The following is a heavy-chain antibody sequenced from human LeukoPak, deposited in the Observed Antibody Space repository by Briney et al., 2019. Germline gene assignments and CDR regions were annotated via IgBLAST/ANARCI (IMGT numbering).Heavy chain of an antibody. V-gene: IGHV4-59*02. CDR1: GGSVSNNH. D-gene: IGHD6-19*01. CDR3: ARRAGTGTPVYFDY. CDR2: AYDSGIS. Sequence: SETLSLTCTVSGGSVSNNHWSWIRQSTEKGLEWIGYAYDSGISNYNPSLESRVTLSVGTSKNQFSLRLTSVTAADTAVYFCARRAGTGTPVYFDYWGQGVLVTVSS. J-gene: IGHJ4*02.